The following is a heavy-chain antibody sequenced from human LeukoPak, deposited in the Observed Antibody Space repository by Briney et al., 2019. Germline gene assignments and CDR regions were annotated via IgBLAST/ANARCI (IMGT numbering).Heavy chain of an antibody. CDR1: GFTFSSYS. J-gene: IGHJ4*02. CDR2: ISSSSSTI. CDR3: ARLITGLDYYDSSGYSR. Sequence: GGSLRLSCAASGFTFSSYSMNWVRQAPGKGLEWVSYISSSSSTIYYADSVKGRFTISRDNAKNSLYLQMNSLRAEDTAVYYCARLITGLDYYDSSGYSRWGQGTLVTVSS. D-gene: IGHD3-22*01. V-gene: IGHV3-48*01.